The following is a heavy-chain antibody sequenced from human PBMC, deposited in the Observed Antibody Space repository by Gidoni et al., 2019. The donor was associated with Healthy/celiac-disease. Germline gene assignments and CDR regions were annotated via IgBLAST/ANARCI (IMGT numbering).Heavy chain of an antibody. V-gene: IGHV3-23*01. CDR2: ISGSGGST. CDR3: AKGLGSGSYYRIYVNDAFDI. J-gene: IGHJ3*02. Sequence: EVQRLESGGGLVQPGGSLRLSCAASGFTFSSYAMSWVRQAPGKGLEWVPAISGSGGSTYYADSVKGRFTISRDNSKNTLYLQMNSRRAEDTAVYYCAKGLGSGSYYRIYVNDAFDIWGQGTMVTVSS. CDR1: GFTFSSYA. D-gene: IGHD3-10*01.